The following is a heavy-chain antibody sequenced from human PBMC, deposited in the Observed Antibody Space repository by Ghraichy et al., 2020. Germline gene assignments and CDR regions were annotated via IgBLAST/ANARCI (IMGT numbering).Heavy chain of an antibody. D-gene: IGHD2-15*01. CDR1: GGSISGSSYY. Sequence: SQTLSLTCTVSGGSISGSSYYWGWIRQPPGKGLEWIGSIYYSGDTYYNPSLKSRVTISVDTSRNHFSLKLRSVTAADTALYSCARSPYCSGSSGFSNRFDPWGQGNLVTVSS. CDR3: ARSPYCSGSSGFSNRFDP. J-gene: IGHJ5*02. CDR2: IYYSGDT. V-gene: IGHV4-39*02.